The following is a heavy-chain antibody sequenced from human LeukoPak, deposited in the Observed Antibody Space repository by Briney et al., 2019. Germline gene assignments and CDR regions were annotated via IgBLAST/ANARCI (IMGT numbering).Heavy chain of an antibody. V-gene: IGHV1-69*06. Sequence: ASVKVSCKASGGTFSSYAISWVRQAPGQGLEWRGGIIPIFGTANYAQKFQGRVTITAGKSTSTAYMELSSLRSEDTAVYYCARGERRGYSYGYGYWGQGTLVTVSS. D-gene: IGHD5-18*01. J-gene: IGHJ4*02. CDR1: GGTFSSYA. CDR2: IIPIFGTA. CDR3: ARGERRGYSYGYGY.